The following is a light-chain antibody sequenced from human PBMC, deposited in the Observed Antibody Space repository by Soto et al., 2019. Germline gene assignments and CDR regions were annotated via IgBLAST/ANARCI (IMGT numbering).Light chain of an antibody. CDR2: DVS. V-gene: IGLV2-14*01. CDR1: SSDVGAYNY. Sequence: QSVLTQPASVSGSPGQSITISCTGTSSDVGAYNYVSWYQQQPGKVPKLMIYDVSNRPSGVSNRFSGSKSGNTASLTISGLQAEDEADYYCSSYTSSSTPYVFGTGTKLTVL. CDR3: SSYTSSSTPYV. J-gene: IGLJ1*01.